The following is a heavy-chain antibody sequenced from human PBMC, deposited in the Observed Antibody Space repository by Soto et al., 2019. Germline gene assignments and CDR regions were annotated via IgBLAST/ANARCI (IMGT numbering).Heavy chain of an antibody. CDR2: INPNSGGT. J-gene: IGHJ5*02. Sequence: GASVKVSCKASGYTFTGYYMHSVRQAPGQGLEWMGWINPNSGGTNYAQKFQGRVTMTRDTSISTAYMELSRLRSDDTAVYYCARAGMVVPAAPSRFDPWGQGTLVTVSS. V-gene: IGHV1-2*02. CDR1: GYTFTGYY. CDR3: ARAGMVVPAAPSRFDP. D-gene: IGHD2-2*01.